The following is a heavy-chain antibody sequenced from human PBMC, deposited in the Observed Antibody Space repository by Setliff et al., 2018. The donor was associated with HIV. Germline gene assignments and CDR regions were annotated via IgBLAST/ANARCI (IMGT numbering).Heavy chain of an antibody. J-gene: IGHJ4*02. CDR2: INPNEIMA. CDR1: GYIFTSQH. CDR3: ARDQALEMATK. V-gene: IGHV1-46*01. Sequence: ASVKVSCKTSGYIFTSQHLHWVRQAPGQGLEWMGFINPNEIMAHYAQKFQDRVALTRDTSASTAYMELSSLRSEDTAVYYCARDQALEMATKWGQGTLVTVSS. D-gene: IGHD5-12*01.